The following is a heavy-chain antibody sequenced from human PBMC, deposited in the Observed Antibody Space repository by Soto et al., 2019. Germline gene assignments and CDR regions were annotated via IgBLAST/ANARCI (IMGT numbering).Heavy chain of an antibody. CDR2: INPSGST. D-gene: IGHD3-9*01. J-gene: IGHJ6*02. CDR3: AMTDWSDYYYYGTDV. V-gene: IGHV4-34*01. CDR1: GGSFSGYY. Sequence: QVQLQQWGAGLLKPSETLSLTCAVYGGSFSGYYWSWIRQAPGKGLEWIGEINPSGSTNYNPSLKSRVTISVATSKNQFSLKLSSVTAADTAVYYCAMTDWSDYYYYGTDVWGQGTTVTVSS.